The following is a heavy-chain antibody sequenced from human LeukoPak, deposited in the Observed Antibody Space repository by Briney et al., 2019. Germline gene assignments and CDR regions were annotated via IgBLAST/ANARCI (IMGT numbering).Heavy chain of an antibody. CDR3: ARHGRPRPQYYYDSSGYYADY. J-gene: IGHJ4*02. Sequence: GESLKISCKGSGYSFNSYWIGWVRQMPGKGLEWMGIIYPGDSDTRYSPSFQGQVTISADKSISTAYLQWSSLKASDTAMYYCARHGRPRPQYYYDSSGYYADYWGQGTLVTVSS. D-gene: IGHD3-22*01. CDR1: GYSFNSYW. V-gene: IGHV5-51*01. CDR2: IYPGDSDT.